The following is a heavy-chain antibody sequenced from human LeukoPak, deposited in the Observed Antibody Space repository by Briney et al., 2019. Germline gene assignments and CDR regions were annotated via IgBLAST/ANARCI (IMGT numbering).Heavy chain of an antibody. Sequence: GGSLRLSCAASGFTFSSYWMHWVRQAPGKGLVWVSRVNSDGSSTTYADSVRGRFSVSRDNAKNTLYLQMNSLRAEDTAVYYCARVTGYTFDGSRNYWSDAFEMWGQGTMVTVSS. CDR1: GFTFSSYW. CDR3: ARVTGYTFDGSRNYWSDAFEM. D-gene: IGHD3-10*01. V-gene: IGHV3-74*03. J-gene: IGHJ3*02. CDR2: VNSDGSST.